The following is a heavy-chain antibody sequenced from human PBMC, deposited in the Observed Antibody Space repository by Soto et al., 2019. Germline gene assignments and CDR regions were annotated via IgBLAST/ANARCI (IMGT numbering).Heavy chain of an antibody. CDR1: GFTFSSYA. V-gene: IGHV3-23*01. CDR3: AKDDCSSTSCYLLSAFDI. CDR2: ISGSGGST. Sequence: EVQLLESGGGLVQPGGSLRLSCAASGFTFSSYAMSWVRQAPGKGLEGVSAISGSGGSTYYADSVKGRFTISRDNSKNTLYLQMNSLRAEDTAVYYCAKDDCSSTSCYLLSAFDIWGQGTMVTVSS. D-gene: IGHD2-2*01. J-gene: IGHJ3*02.